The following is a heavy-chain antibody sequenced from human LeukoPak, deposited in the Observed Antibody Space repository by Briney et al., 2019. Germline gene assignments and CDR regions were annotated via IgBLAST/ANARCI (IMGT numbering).Heavy chain of an antibody. D-gene: IGHD3-3*01. CDR1: GGSISGCSFH. Sequence: SETLSLTCTVSGGSISGCSFHWRWIRHPAGKGREGIRRIYTSESTNYNPSLKSRVTISVDTSKNQFSLKLSCVTAADTAVYYCAREMGLVYDFWSGYRYYFDYWGQGTLVTVSS. V-gene: IGHV4-61*02. J-gene: IGHJ4*02. CDR3: AREMGLVYDFWSGYRYYFDY. CDR2: IYTSEST.